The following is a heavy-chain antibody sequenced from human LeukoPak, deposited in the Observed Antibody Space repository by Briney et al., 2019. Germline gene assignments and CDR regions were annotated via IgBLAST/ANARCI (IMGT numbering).Heavy chain of an antibody. J-gene: IGHJ4*02. V-gene: IGHV3-74*01. CDR1: GLIFSNHW. CDR3: ARESAGCYWG. Sequence: PGRSLRLSCAASGLIFSNHWMHWGRQAPGKGLVWFSRLNLVGTTTSSADSVEGRFTISRDNAKNTLYLQMNSLRVDDTAVYYCARESAGCYWGWGQGTLVTVSS. CDR2: LNLVGTTT. D-gene: IGHD7-27*01.